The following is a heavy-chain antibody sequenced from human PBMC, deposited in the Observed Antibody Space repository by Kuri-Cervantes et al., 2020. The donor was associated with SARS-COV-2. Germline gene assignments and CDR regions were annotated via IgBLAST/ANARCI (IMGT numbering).Heavy chain of an antibody. D-gene: IGHD3-22*01. CDR1: GFNFSRTD. J-gene: IGHJ4*02. CDR2: ISYDGSNK. V-gene: IGHV3-30*03. CDR3: AGQDTYYYDSSGPFDY. Sequence: GGSLRLSCAASGFNFSRTDMHWVRQAPGKGLEWVAVISYDGSNKYYADSVKGRFTISRDNSKNTLYLQMNSLRAEDTAVYYCAGQDTYYYDSSGPFDYWGQGTLVTVSS.